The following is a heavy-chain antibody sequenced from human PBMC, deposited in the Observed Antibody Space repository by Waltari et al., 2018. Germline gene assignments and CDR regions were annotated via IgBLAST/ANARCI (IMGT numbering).Heavy chain of an antibody. V-gene: IGHV3-21*01. J-gene: IGHJ3*02. CDR1: GFTFSSYS. CDR3: ARDRLRFLGGNTFDI. Sequence: EVQLVESGGGLVKPGGSLRLSCAASGFTFSSYSMNWVRQAPGKGLEWFSFISSSSSYIFYADSVKGRFTISRDNAKNSLYLQMNSLRAEDTAVYYCARDRLRFLGGNTFDIWGQGTMVTVS. D-gene: IGHD3-3*01. CDR2: ISSSSSYI.